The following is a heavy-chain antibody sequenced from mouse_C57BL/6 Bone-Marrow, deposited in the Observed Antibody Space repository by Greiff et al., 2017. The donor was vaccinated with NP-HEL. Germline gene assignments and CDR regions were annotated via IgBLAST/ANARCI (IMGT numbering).Heavy chain of an antibody. CDR1: GYTFTDYY. V-gene: IGHV1-76*01. J-gene: IGHJ2*01. D-gene: IGHD3-2*02. Sequence: QVQLKESGAELVRPGASVKLSCKASGYTFTDYYINWVKQRPGQGLEWIARIYPGSGNTYYNEKFKGKATLTAEKSSSTAYMQLSSLTSEDSAVYFCARSSSGYYYFDYWGQGTTLTVSS. CDR2: IYPGSGNT. CDR3: ARSSSGYYYFDY.